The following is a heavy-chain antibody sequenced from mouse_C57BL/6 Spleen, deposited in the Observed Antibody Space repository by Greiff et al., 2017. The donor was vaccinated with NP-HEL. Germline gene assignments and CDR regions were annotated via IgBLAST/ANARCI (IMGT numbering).Heavy chain of an antibody. Sequence: QVQLQQSGAELAKPGASVKLSCKASGYTFTSYWMHWVNQRPGQGLEWIGYINPSSGYTKYNQKFKDKATLTADKSSSTAYMQLSSLPYDDSAVYYCARRNLDSSGYDYWGQGTTLTVSS. J-gene: IGHJ2*01. V-gene: IGHV1-7*01. D-gene: IGHD3-2*02. CDR1: GYTFTSYW. CDR2: INPSSGYT. CDR3: ARRNLDSSGYDY.